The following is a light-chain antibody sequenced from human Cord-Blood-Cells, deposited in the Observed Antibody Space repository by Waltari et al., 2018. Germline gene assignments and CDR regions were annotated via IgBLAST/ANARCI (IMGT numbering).Light chain of an antibody. Sequence: QSALTQPASVSGSPGQSITISCTGTSSDVGGYNYVSGYQQHPGKAPKLMLYDVSHRPSGFASRFSGSKSGNTASLTISGLQAEDEADYYCSSYTSSSAYVFGTGTKVTVL. CDR1: SSDVGGYNY. J-gene: IGLJ1*01. V-gene: IGLV2-14*01. CDR2: DVS. CDR3: SSYTSSSAYV.